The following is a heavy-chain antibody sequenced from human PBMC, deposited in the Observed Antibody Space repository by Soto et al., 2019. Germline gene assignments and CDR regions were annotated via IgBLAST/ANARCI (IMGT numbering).Heavy chain of an antibody. CDR3: ARDKDRGELGGNYYYAAEV. Sequence: QVQLVQSGAEVKKPGSSVQVSCRVPGGSFSTYAIRWVRQAPGQGLEWLGGIIPIFRRPRYGQTFQGRVPSTAEESTTTAYMELSNLGSEDRAVYYCARDKDRGELGGNYYYAAEVWGQGNTVTVSS. J-gene: IGHJ6*01. CDR2: IIPIFRRP. CDR1: GGSFSTYA. D-gene: IGHD3-16*01. V-gene: IGHV1-69*12.